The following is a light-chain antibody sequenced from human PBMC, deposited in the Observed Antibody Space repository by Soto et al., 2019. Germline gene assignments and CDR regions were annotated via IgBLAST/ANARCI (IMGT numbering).Light chain of an antibody. J-gene: IGLJ3*02. CDR3: QSYDSSLSGWV. CDR1: SSNIGAGYD. V-gene: IGLV1-40*01. Sequence: QSVLTQPPSVSGAPGQRATISCTGTSSNIGAGYDVHWYQQLPGTAPKLLIAAVTSRPSGVPDRFSGSKSGTSAYLAITGLQAEDEADYYCQSYDSSLSGWVFGGGTTLTVL. CDR2: AVT.